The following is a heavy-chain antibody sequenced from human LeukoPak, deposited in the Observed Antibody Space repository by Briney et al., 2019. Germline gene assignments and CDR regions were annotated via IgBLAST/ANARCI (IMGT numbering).Heavy chain of an antibody. CDR3: AHVLLWFGELFPAEFKTR. J-gene: IGHJ4*02. Sequence: SGGSLRLSCAASGFTFSSYAMGWVRQAPGKGLEWVSAISGSGGSTYYADSVKGRFTISRDNSKNTLYLQMNSLRAEDTAVYYCAHVLLWFGELFPAEFKTRWGQGTLVTVSS. CDR1: GFTFSSYA. V-gene: IGHV3-23*01. D-gene: IGHD3-10*01. CDR2: ISGSGGST.